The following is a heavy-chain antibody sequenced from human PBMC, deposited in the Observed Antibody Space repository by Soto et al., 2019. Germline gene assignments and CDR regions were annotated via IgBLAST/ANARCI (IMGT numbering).Heavy chain of an antibody. CDR1: GYSFTNYD. D-gene: IGHD3-10*01. Sequence: QVQLVQSGAEVKKPGASVKVSCKASGYSFTNYDINWVRQATGEGLECLGWMNPSSGRTGYAQKCQGRVTLTRNNSISTAYMELTSLTSEDTAMYYCTRTMVRGQPHMDVWGQGTTVTVSS. CDR2: MNPSSGRT. CDR3: TRTMVRGQPHMDV. J-gene: IGHJ6*02. V-gene: IGHV1-8*01.